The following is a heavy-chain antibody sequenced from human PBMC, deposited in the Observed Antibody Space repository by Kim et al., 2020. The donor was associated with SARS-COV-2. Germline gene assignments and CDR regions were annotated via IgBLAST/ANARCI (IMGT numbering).Heavy chain of an antibody. Sequence: GESLKISCKGSGYSFTSYWIGWVRQMPGKGLEWMGIIYPGDSDTRYSPSFQGQVTISADKSISTAYLQWSSLKASDTAMYYCARRFEWAARDYSSSYDAFDIWGQGTMVTVSS. CDR1: GYSFTSYW. J-gene: IGHJ3*02. D-gene: IGHD6-13*01. CDR2: IYPGDSDT. CDR3: ARRFEWAARDYSSSYDAFDI. V-gene: IGHV5-51*01.